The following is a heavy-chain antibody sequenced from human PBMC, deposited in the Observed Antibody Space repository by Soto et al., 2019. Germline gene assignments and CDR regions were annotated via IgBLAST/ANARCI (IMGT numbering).Heavy chain of an antibody. V-gene: IGHV3-33*01. J-gene: IGHJ4*02. CDR1: GFTFSSYG. Sequence: GGSLRLSCAASGFTFSSYGMHWVRQAPGKGLEWVAVIWYDGSNKYYADSVKGRFTISRDNSKNTLYLQMNSLRAEDTAVYYCARGEYIVVVPAAMDYWGQGTLVTVSS. D-gene: IGHD2-2*01. CDR3: ARGEYIVVVPAAMDY. CDR2: IWYDGSNK.